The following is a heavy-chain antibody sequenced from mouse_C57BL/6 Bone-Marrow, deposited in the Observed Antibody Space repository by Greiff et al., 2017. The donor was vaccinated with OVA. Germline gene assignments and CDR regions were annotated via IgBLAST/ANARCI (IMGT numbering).Heavy chain of an antibody. CDR1: GFTFSSYG. J-gene: IGHJ4*01. Sequence: EVQGVESGGDLVKPGGSLKLSCAASGFTFSSYGMSWVRQTPDKRLEWVATISSGGSYTYYPDSVKGRFTISRDNAKNTLYLQMSSLKSEDTAMYYCARHTDYWGQGTSVTVSS. CDR2: ISSGGSYT. V-gene: IGHV5-6*01. CDR3: ARHTDY.